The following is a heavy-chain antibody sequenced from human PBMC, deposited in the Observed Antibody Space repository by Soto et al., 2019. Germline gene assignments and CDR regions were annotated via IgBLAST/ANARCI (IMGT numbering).Heavy chain of an antibody. Sequence: EVQLVQSGGEVKKAGESLKISCKGSGYIFISYWIGWVRQMPGKGLEWMGIIYPADSETRYSPSFQGQVTISADKSINTVYLQWTSLKASDTGMYYCARHGLGITMVDYWGQGTLVTVSS. CDR1: GYIFISYW. V-gene: IGHV5-51*01. CDR2: IYPADSET. D-gene: IGHD3-10*01. CDR3: ARHGLGITMVDY. J-gene: IGHJ4*02.